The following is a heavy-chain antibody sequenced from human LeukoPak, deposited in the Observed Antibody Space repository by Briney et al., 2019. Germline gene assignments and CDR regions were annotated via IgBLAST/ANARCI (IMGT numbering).Heavy chain of an antibody. Sequence: PGGSLRLSCAASGFTFSSYAMSWVRQAPGKGLEWVSAISGGGGSTYYADSVKGRFTVSRDNSKNTLYLDMNSLRVEDTAVYYCAKDQGIVVVAADFDYWGQGTLVTVSS. CDR3: AKDQGIVVVAADFDY. CDR1: GFTFSSYA. D-gene: IGHD2-15*01. J-gene: IGHJ4*02. CDR2: ISGGGGST. V-gene: IGHV3-23*01.